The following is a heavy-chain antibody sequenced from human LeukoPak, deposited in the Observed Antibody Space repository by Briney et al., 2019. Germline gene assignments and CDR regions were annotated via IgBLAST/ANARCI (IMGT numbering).Heavy chain of an antibody. CDR3: ARGPEDDSSGYYAGYYFDY. V-gene: IGHV4-30-4*01. CDR1: GGSISSGDYY. J-gene: IGHJ4*02. Sequence: KTSETLSLTCTVSGGSISSGDYYWSWIRQPPGKGLEWIGYIYYGGSTYYNPSLNSRVTISVDTSKNQFSLKLSSVTAADTAVYYCARGPEDDSSGYYAGYYFDYWGQGTLVTVSS. CDR2: IYYGGST. D-gene: IGHD3-22*01.